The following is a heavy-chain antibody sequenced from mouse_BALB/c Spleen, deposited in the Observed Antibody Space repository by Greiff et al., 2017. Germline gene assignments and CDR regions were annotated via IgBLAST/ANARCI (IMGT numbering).Heavy chain of an antibody. D-gene: IGHD2-1*01. CDR3: AREDYYGNYWYFDV. CDR2: INSNGGST. CDR1: GFTFSSYG. Sequence: EVQRVESGGGLVQPGGSLKLSCAASGFTFSSYGMSWVRQTPDKRLELVATINSNGGSTYYPDSVKGRFTISRDNAKNTLYLQMSSLKSEDTAMYYCAREDYYGNYWYFDVWGAGTTVTVSS. J-gene: IGHJ1*01. V-gene: IGHV5-6-3*01.